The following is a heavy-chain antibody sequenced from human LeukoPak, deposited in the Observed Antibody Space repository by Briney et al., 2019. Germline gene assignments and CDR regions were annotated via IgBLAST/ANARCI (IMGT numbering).Heavy chain of an antibody. CDR2: ISSSSNYT. J-gene: IGHJ4*02. V-gene: IGHV3-11*06. Sequence: PGGSLRLSCAASALTFTDYYMSWIRQAPGKGLEWVSYISSSSNYTNYADSVKGRFTISRDNAKNSLYLQMNSLRAEDTAVYYCARDGGCPDYWGQGTLVTVSS. CDR3: ARDGGCPDY. CDR1: ALTFTDYY. D-gene: IGHD2-15*01.